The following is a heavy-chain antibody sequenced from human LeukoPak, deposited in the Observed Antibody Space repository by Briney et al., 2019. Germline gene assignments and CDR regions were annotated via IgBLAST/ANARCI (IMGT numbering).Heavy chain of an antibody. J-gene: IGHJ4*02. V-gene: IGHV4-59*08. Sequence: SETLSLTCTVSGGSISSYYWSWIRQPPGKGLEWIGYIYYSGSTNYNPSLKSRVTISVDTSKNQFSLKLSSVTAADTAVYYCARLLRYSSSWYYFDYWGQGTLVTVSS. D-gene: IGHD6-13*01. CDR2: IYYSGST. CDR1: GGSISSYY. CDR3: ARLLRYSSSWYYFDY.